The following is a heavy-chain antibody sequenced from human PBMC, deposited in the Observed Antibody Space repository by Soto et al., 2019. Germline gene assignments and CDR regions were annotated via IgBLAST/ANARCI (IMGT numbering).Heavy chain of an antibody. J-gene: IGHJ3*02. CDR1: GGSISRGGYS. Sequence: PSETLSLTCAVSGGSISRGGYSWSWIRHTPGKGLEWIGYIYHSGSTYYNPSHKSRVTISVDRSKNQFSMKLSSVTAADTAVYYCVSCGGVWFSVVTTQGAFDIWGQGTMVTVPS. CDR2: IYHSGST. CDR3: VSCGGVWFSVVTTQGAFDI. D-gene: IGHD2-8*02. V-gene: IGHV4-30-2*01.